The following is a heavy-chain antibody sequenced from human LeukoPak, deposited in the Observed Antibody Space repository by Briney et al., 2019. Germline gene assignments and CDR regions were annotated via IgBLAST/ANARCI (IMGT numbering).Heavy chain of an antibody. CDR2: ISYDGGNK. D-gene: IGHD3-16*02. CDR3: AKNPTFGGVIVRPYFDY. V-gene: IGHV3-30*18. Sequence: GGSLRLSCAASGFTFSSYGMHWVRQAPGKGLEWVAVISYDGGNKYYADSVKGRFTISRDNSKNTLYLQMNSLRAEDTAVYYCAKNPTFGGVIVRPYFDYWGQGTLVTVSS. CDR1: GFTFSSYG. J-gene: IGHJ4*02.